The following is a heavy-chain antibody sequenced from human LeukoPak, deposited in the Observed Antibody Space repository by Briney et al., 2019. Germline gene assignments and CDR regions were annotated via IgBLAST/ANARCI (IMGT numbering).Heavy chain of an antibody. CDR2: INHSGST. CDR3: ARSTHCSSTSCPRGPFDY. Sequence: SETLSLTCAVYGGSFSDYYWNWIRQPPGKGLERIGEINHSGSTNYNPSLKSQVTISVDTSKNQFSLKLSSVIAADTAVYYCARSTHCSSTSCPRGPFDYWGQGTLVTVSS. D-gene: IGHD2-2*01. J-gene: IGHJ4*02. V-gene: IGHV4-34*01. CDR1: GGSFSDYY.